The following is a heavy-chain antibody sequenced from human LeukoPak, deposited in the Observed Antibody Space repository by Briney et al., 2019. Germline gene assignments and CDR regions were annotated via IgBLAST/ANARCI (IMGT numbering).Heavy chain of an antibody. CDR2: IKPDGSEK. V-gene: IGHV3-7*02. D-gene: IGHD1-26*01. J-gene: IGHJ4*02. CDR1: GFSFSGHW. CDR3: AYRNTLDY. Sequence: GGSLRLSCAASGFSFSGHWMNWVRQPPGKGLEWVANIKPDGSEKYYADSVKGRFTISRDDAKRSLDLQMDSLRAEDTAIYYCAYRNTLDYWGQGTLVTVSS.